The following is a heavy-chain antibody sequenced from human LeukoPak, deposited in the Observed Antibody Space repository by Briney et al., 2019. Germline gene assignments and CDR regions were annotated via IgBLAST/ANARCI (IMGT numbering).Heavy chain of an antibody. CDR1: GGSISSSPNH. V-gene: IGHV4-39*01. CDR2: FYFGGTN. D-gene: IGHD6-19*01. Sequence: MTSQTLSLTCTVSGGSISSSPNHWGWIRQPPGKGLEWIATFYFGGTNYYNPSLKSRVTVSVDSSKNQFSLSLSFVTAADTAIYYCARHWYGSGWYHDAFDMWGQGTLVTVSS. J-gene: IGHJ3*02. CDR3: ARHWYGSGWYHDAFDM.